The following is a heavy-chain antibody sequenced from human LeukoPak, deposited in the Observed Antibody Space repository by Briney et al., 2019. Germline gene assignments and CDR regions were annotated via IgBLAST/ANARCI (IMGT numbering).Heavy chain of an antibody. Sequence: GGSLRLSCAASGFTFSSYAMSWVRQAPGKGLGWVSAISGSGGSTYYADSVKGRFTISRDNSKNTLYLQMNSLRAEDTAVYYCAKDDTAMVTGSFDYWGQGTLVTVSS. V-gene: IGHV3-23*01. D-gene: IGHD5-18*01. CDR2: ISGSGGST. CDR1: GFTFSSYA. J-gene: IGHJ4*02. CDR3: AKDDTAMVTGSFDY.